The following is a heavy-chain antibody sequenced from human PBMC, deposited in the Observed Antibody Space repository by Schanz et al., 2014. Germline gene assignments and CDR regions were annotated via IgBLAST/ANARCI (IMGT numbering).Heavy chain of an antibody. CDR1: GRTFIVYH. CDR2: ISPNSGDT. CDR3: ARESVSRTRLFDP. J-gene: IGHJ5*02. D-gene: IGHD3-3*01. Sequence: QVQLVQSGAEVKKPGASMKVSCKASGRTFIVYHVLHWVRQAPGQGLEWMGRISPNSGDTHSAQNFQGRVTMTKDTSINTVYMELSTLTSDDTAVYYCARESVSRTRLFDPWGQGTLVTVSS. V-gene: IGHV1-2*06.